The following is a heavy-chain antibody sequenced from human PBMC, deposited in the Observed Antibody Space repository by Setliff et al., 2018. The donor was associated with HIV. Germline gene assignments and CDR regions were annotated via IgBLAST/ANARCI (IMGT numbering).Heavy chain of an antibody. V-gene: IGHV4-39*07. D-gene: IGHD3-22*01. Sequence: SETLSLTCTVSGGSISSSNYYWGWIRQSPGKGLEWIGSVFYSGNTYYNPSLKTRVTISVNTYKNQFSLTLRAEDTAVYYCARVPPYYDSSGYYEYYYYGMDVWGQGTTVTVSS. CDR2: VFYSGNT. CDR1: GGSISSSNYY. CDR3: ARVPPYYDSSGYYEYYYYGMDV. J-gene: IGHJ6*02.